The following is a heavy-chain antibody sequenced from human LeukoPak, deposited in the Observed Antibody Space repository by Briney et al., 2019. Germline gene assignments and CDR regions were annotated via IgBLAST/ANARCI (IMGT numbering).Heavy chain of an antibody. V-gene: IGHV3-21*01. Sequence: GGSLRLSCAASGFTFSSYSMNWVRQGPGKGLEWVSSISSSSSFIYYADAVKGRFTISRDNAKNSLYLQMKRLRAEDKDLYYCARDTQRVAPFRYYYYGMDVWGKATTVTVCS. D-gene: IGHD2-15*01. CDR1: GFTFSSYS. CDR3: ARDTQRVAPFRYYYYGMDV. J-gene: IGHJ6*04. CDR2: ISSSSSFI.